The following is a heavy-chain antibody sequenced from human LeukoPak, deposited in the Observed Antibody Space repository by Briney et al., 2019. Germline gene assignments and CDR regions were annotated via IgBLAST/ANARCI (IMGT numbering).Heavy chain of an antibody. J-gene: IGHJ5*02. CDR3: ARGGSSYRWFDP. D-gene: IGHD6-13*01. Sequence: SETLSLTCTVSGVSISSSDYYWGWIRQPPGTGLEWIGSIYYSGRTYYNPPLKSRVSISEDTSKNQFSLKLSSVTAADTAVYYCARGGSSYRWFDPWGQGTLVTVSS. CDR1: GVSISSSDYY. V-gene: IGHV4-39*01. CDR2: IYYSGRT.